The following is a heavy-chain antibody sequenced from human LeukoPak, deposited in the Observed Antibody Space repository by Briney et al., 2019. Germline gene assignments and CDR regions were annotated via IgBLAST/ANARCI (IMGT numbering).Heavy chain of an antibody. V-gene: IGHV4-59*01. CDR3: ARIEVVPAANWFDP. CDR1: GGSISSYY. D-gene: IGHD2-2*01. J-gene: IGHJ5*02. Sequence: SETLFLTCTVSGGSISSYYWSWIRQPPGKGLEWIGYIYYSGSTNYNPSLKSRVTISVDTSKNQFSLKLSSVTAADTAVYYCARIEVVPAANWFDPWGQGTLVTVSS. CDR2: IYYSGST.